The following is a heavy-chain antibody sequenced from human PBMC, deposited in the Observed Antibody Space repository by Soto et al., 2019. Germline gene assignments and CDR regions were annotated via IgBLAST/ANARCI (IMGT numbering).Heavy chain of an antibody. CDR2: IYWDDDK. Sequence: SGPTLVKPTQTLTLTYTFSGFSLSTSGVGVGWIRQPPGKALEWLALIYWDDDKRYSPSLKSRLTITKDTSKNQVVLTMTNMDPVDTATYYCANETYDFWSGYYTGIRGDYYYYMDVWGKGTTVTVSS. CDR3: ANETYDFWSGYYTGIRGDYYYYMDV. D-gene: IGHD3-3*01. CDR1: GFSLSTSGVG. J-gene: IGHJ6*03. V-gene: IGHV2-5*02.